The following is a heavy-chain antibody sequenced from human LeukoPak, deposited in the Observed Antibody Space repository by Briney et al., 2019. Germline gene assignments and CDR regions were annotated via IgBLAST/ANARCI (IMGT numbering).Heavy chain of an antibody. CDR2: INPNSGST. V-gene: IGHV1-2*02. Sequence: ASVKVSCKASGGTFSSHAISWVRQAPGQGLEWMGWINPNSGSTNYAQKFQGRVTMTRDTSISTAYMELSRLRSDDTAVYYCAGGNYYDSSGYYSWGQGTLVTVSS. CDR3: AGGNYYDSSGYYS. J-gene: IGHJ4*02. CDR1: GGTFSSHA. D-gene: IGHD3-22*01.